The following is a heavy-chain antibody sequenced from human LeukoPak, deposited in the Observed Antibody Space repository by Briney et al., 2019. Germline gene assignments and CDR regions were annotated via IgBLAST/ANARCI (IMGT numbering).Heavy chain of an antibody. V-gene: IGHV1-2*02. CDR3: ARATTPRIAAAGPTFDY. D-gene: IGHD6-13*01. CDR1: GYTFTGYY. CDR2: INPNSGGT. J-gene: IGHJ4*02. Sequence: GASVKVSCKASGYTFTGYYMHWVRQAPGQGLEWMGWINPNSGGTNYAQKFQGRVTMTRDTSISTAYMELSRLRSDDTAVYYCARATTPRIAAAGPTFDYWGQGTLVTVSS.